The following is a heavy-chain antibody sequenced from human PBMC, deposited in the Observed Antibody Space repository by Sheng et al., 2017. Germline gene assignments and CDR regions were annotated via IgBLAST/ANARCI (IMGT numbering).Heavy chain of an antibody. CDR1: GYSLTDLS. V-gene: IGHV1-24*01. CDR2: YDLEGGET. J-gene: IGHJ3*02. CDR3: ATNTIFHAFDI. Sequence: QVNLVQSGAEVKKPGASVRVSCKVSGYSLTDLSMHWVRQAPGKGLEWMGGYDLEGGETINAQRFQGRVTMTEDTSTDTAYMELSSLRPEDTAVYYCATNTIFHAFDIWGQGTMFTVSS.